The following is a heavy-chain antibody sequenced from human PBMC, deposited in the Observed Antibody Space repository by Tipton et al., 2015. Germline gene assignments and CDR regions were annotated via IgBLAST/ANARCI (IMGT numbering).Heavy chain of an antibody. CDR1: GYTFTDYH. Sequence: QSGAEVKKPGASVKVSCKASGYTFTDYHMHWVRQAPGQGLEWMAWINPYNGDTDCAQKFQGRVTMTRDTSTSTVYMELRSLRSEDTAVYYCARGPGYYWGQGTLVTVSS. CDR3: ARGPGYY. V-gene: IGHV1-2*02. CDR2: INPYNGDT. J-gene: IGHJ4*02.